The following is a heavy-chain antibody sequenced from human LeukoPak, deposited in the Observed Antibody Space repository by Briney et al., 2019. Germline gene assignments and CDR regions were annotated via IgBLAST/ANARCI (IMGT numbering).Heavy chain of an antibody. V-gene: IGHV3-48*03. CDR1: GFTFSSYE. J-gene: IGHJ4*02. D-gene: IGHD3-22*01. Sequence: GGSLRLSCAASGFTFSSYEMNWVRQAPGKGLEWVSYISSSGSSIYYADSVKGRFTISRDNAKDSLYLQMNTLRAEDTAVYYCAREKYYYDGSGYDYWGQGTLVTVSS. CDR2: ISSSGSSI. CDR3: AREKYYYDGSGYDY.